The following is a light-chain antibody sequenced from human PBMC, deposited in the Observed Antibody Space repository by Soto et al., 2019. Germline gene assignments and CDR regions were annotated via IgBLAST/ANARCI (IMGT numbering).Light chain of an antibody. J-gene: IGLJ1*01. V-gene: IGLV2-14*03. Sequence: QSVLTQPASVSGSPGQSIAISCTGTSSYVGAYDFVSWYQQHPDKAPKLLIYEVSNRPSGVSDRFSGSKSVNTATLTISGLQAEDEADYYCSSHTTSNTRVFGTGTKVTVI. CDR3: SSHTTSNTRV. CDR2: EVS. CDR1: SSYVGAYDF.